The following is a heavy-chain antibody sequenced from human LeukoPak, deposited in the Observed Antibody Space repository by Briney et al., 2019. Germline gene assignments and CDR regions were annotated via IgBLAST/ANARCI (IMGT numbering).Heavy chain of an antibody. CDR2: KYPGDADT. D-gene: IGHD6-19*01. Sequence: HGESLNISCQRSDYSFTSYWIGWARQMPGKGLEWRGIKYPGDADTRYSPSFQGQVTISADKSISTAYLQWSGLKASDTAMYYCARLYSSGWYILPWVASYFDYWGQGTLVTVSS. V-gene: IGHV5-51*01. CDR3: ARLYSSGWYILPWVASYFDY. CDR1: DYSFTSYW. J-gene: IGHJ4*02.